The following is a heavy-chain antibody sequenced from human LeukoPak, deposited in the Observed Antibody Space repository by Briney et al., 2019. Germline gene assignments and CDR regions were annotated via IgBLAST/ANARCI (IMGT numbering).Heavy chain of an antibody. V-gene: IGHV1-69*05. Sequence: GASVKVSCKXSGGTFSSYAISWVRQAPGQGLEGMGRVIPIFGTANYSQKSQGRVTITTDESTSTAYMELSSLRSEDTAVYYCASRVLGGSAANYYYYMDVWGKGTTVTVSS. J-gene: IGHJ6*03. CDR1: GGTFSSYA. CDR3: ASRVLGGSAANYYYYMDV. D-gene: IGHD3-10*01. CDR2: VIPIFGTA.